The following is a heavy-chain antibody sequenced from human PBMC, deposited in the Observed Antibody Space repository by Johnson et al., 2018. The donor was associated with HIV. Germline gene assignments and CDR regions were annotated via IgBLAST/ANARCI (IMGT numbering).Heavy chain of an antibody. CDR2: ISNSGGSK. Sequence: QVQLVESGGGLVKPRGSLRLSCGASGFTFSDYYMSWIRQAPGKGLEWVSYISNSGGSKYYADSVKGRFTISRDNAQNSLYLQMNSLRAGDTAVYYCARDKRYCSGGSCHLGAFDIWGQGTIVTVSS. V-gene: IGHV3-11*01. J-gene: IGHJ3*02. CDR1: GFTFSDYY. D-gene: IGHD2-15*01. CDR3: ARDKRYCSGGSCHLGAFDI.